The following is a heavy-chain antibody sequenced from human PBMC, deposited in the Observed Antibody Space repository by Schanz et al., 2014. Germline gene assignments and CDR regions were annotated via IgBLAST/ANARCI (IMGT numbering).Heavy chain of an antibody. J-gene: IGHJ6*02. CDR3: ATIGVNDYWRFGLDL. CDR1: GYTFAMYD. V-gene: IGHV1-18*01. D-gene: IGHD3-16*01. CDR2: ISAYNGNT. Sequence: QVQLVQSGSELKKPGASVKVSCKASGYTFAMYDMNWVRQAPGQGLEWMGWISAYNGNTNYAQKLQGRVTMTTDTSTSTAYMELSRLRSADTAVYYCATIGVNDYWRFGLDLWGQGTTVTVSS.